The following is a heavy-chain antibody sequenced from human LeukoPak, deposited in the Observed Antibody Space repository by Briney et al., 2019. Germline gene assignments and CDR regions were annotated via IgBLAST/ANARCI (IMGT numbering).Heavy chain of an antibody. D-gene: IGHD5-18*01. CDR1: GVTFSSYA. Sequence: GGSLRLSCAASGVTFSSYAMRCVRQAPGKGLEWVSAISGSGGSTYYADSVKGRVTISRDNSKKTMFLQINSLRAEDTAVHYCAKVSPVDVDTAMGTEDYWGQGALVTDSS. V-gene: IGHV3-23*01. CDR2: ISGSGGST. CDR3: AKVSPVDVDTAMGTEDY. J-gene: IGHJ4*02.